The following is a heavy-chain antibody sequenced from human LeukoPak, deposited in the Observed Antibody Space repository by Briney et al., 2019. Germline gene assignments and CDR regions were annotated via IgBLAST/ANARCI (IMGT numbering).Heavy chain of an antibody. CDR2: IYYSGST. D-gene: IGHD6-13*01. CDR1: GGSFSGYY. V-gene: IGHV4-34*01. J-gene: IGHJ4*02. Sequence: SETLSLTCAVYGGSFSGYYWGWIRQPPGKGLEWIGSIYYSGSTYYNPSLKSRVTISIDTSKNQLSLKLSSVTAADTAVYFCARVAAAGNYYFDYWGQGTLVTVSS. CDR3: ARVAAAGNYYFDY.